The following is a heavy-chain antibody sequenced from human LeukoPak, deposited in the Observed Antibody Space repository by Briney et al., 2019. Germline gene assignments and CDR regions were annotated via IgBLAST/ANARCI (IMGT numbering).Heavy chain of an antibody. D-gene: IGHD5-18*01. Sequence: APVKISCTVSGYTFTDYYMHWVQQAPGKGLEWMGLVDPEDGETIYAENFQGRVTITADTSTDTAYMELSSLRPEDTAVYYCATVTAMVPFGYWAQRTLVTVSS. CDR3: ATVTAMVPFGY. V-gene: IGHV1-69-2*01. CDR2: VDPEDGET. CDR1: GYTFTDYY. J-gene: IGHJ4*02.